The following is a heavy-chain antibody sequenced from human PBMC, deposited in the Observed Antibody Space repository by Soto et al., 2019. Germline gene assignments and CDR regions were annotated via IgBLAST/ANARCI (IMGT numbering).Heavy chain of an antibody. CDR2: IYHSGST. CDR1: GGSISSGGYS. D-gene: IGHD3-9*01. Sequence: PSETLFLTCAVSGGSISSGGYSWSWIRQPPRKGLEWIGYIYHSGSTYYNPSLKSRVTISVDRSKNQFSLSLSSVTAADTAVYYCTGAYYDIDGDILYPWGQGTSVTVSS. CDR3: TGAYYDIDGDILYP. V-gene: IGHV4-30-2*02. J-gene: IGHJ5*02.